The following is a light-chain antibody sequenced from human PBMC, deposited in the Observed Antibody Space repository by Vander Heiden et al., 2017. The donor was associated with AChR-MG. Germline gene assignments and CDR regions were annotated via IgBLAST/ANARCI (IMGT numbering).Light chain of an antibody. Sequence: IVFTQSPGPLSLSPAERATLSCRASQSVSSSYLAWYQQKPGQAPRLLIYGASSSATGIPDRFSGSGSGTDFTLTISRLEPEDFAVYYCQQYGSSPPVTFGQGTRLEIK. CDR3: QQYGSSPPVT. CDR1: QSVSSSY. V-gene: IGKV3-20*01. CDR2: GAS. J-gene: IGKJ5*01.